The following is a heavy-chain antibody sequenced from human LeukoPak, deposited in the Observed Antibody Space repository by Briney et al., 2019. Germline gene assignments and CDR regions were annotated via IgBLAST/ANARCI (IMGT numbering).Heavy chain of an antibody. CDR3: ARAVIVVAAATQRNWFDP. CDR2: IYYSGST. V-gene: IGHV4-39*07. Sequence: SETLSLTCTVSGGSISSSSYYWGWIRQPPGKGLEWIGSIYYSGSTYYNPSLRSRVTISVDTSKNQFSLKLSSVTAADTAIYYCARAVIVVAAATQRNWFDPWGQGTLVTVSS. CDR1: GGSISSSSYY. D-gene: IGHD2-15*01. J-gene: IGHJ5*02.